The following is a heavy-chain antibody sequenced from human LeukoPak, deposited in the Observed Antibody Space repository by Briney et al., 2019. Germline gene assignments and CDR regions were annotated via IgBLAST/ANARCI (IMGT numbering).Heavy chain of an antibody. CDR2: IYYSGST. Sequence: ASETLSLTCTVSGGSISSGGYYWSWIRQHPGKGLEWIGYIYYSGSTYYNPSLKSRVTISVDTSKNQFSLKLSSVTAADTAVYYCARGYSGYDRDGTPLWGQGTLVTVSS. CDR1: GGSISSGGYY. D-gene: IGHD5-12*01. J-gene: IGHJ4*02. CDR3: ARGYSGYDRDGTPL. V-gene: IGHV4-31*03.